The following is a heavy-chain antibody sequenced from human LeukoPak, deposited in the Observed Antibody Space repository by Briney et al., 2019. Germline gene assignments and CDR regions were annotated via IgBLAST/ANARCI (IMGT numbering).Heavy chain of an antibody. D-gene: IGHD6-19*01. Sequence: GGSLRLSCAASGFTFSSYWMSWVCQAPGKGLEWVANIKQDGSDKYYVDSVKGRFTISRDNAKNSLYLQMNSLRAEDTAVYYCARDPSGYSSGWYGSKHDYWGQGTLVTVSS. CDR2: IKQDGSDK. V-gene: IGHV3-7*01. CDR1: GFTFSSYW. CDR3: ARDPSGYSSGWYGSKHDY. J-gene: IGHJ4*02.